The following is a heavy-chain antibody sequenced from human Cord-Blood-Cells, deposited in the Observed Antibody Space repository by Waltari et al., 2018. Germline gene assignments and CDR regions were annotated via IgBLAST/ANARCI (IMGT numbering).Heavy chain of an antibody. CDR1: GGSIISGAYY. D-gene: IGHD2-15*01. CDR3: ARVGCSGGSCYYYYYYYMDV. V-gene: IGHV4-30-4*08. J-gene: IGHJ6*03. Sequence: QVQLPESGPGLVKPSQTLSLTCTVSGGSIISGAYYWSWFRQPPGEGLEWIGYIYYSGSTYYNPSLKSRVTISVDTSKNQFSLKLSSVTAADTAVYYCARVGCSGGSCYYYYYYYMDVWGKGTTVTVSS. CDR2: IYYSGST.